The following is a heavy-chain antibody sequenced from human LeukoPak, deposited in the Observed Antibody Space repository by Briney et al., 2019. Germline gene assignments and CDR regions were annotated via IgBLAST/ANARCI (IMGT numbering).Heavy chain of an antibody. D-gene: IGHD5-18*01. V-gene: IGHV4-59*08. Sequence: SETLSLTCTVSGGSISNYYWSWIRQPPGKGLEWIGYIYYTGSTNYSPSLKSRVTISVDTSKNQFSLKLSSVTAEDTAVYYCARHGRSGYSIDWPALDYWGQGSLVTVSS. CDR3: ARHGRSGYSIDWPALDY. J-gene: IGHJ4*02. CDR1: GGSISNYY. CDR2: IYYTGST.